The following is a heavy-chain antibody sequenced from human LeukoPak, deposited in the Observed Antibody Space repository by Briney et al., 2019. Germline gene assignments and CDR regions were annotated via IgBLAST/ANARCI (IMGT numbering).Heavy chain of an antibody. CDR1: GDSITNYY. Sequence: PSGTLSLTCTVSGDSITNYYWAWIRQPAGKGLELIGRIFTSGFTTYDPSLKSRVSMSFDTSNNQFSLKLNSVTAADTAVYYCAAGPVGHISRAFDLWGQGNLVIVSS. CDR3: AAGPVGHISRAFDL. CDR2: IFTSGFT. V-gene: IGHV4-4*07. J-gene: IGHJ4*02.